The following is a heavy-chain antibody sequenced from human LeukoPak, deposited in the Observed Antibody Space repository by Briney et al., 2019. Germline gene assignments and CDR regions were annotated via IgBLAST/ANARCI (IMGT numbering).Heavy chain of an antibody. CDR1: GRSISSYY. V-gene: IGHV4-59*01. CDR2: IYYSGST. J-gene: IGHJ6*03. Sequence: SETLSLTCTVSGRSISSYYWSWIRQPPGKGLEWIGYIYYSGSTNYNPSLKSRVTISVDTSKNQFSLKLSSVTAADTAVHYCASQGGPYCYYMDVWGKGTTVTVSS. CDR3: ASQGGPYCYYMDV. D-gene: IGHD3-16*01.